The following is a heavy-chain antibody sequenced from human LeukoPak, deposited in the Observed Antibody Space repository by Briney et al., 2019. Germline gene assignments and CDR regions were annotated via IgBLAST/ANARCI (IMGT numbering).Heavy chain of an antibody. Sequence: PGGSLRLSCAASGFTFSDYYMSWIRQAPGKGLEWVSYTSSSGSTIYYADSVKGRFTISRDNAKNSLYLQMNSLRAEDTAVYYCARGRRCSSTSCYSGMDVWGQGTTVTVSS. CDR1: GFTFSDYY. J-gene: IGHJ6*02. D-gene: IGHD2-2*01. V-gene: IGHV3-11*01. CDR2: TSSSGSTI. CDR3: ARGRRCSSTSCYSGMDV.